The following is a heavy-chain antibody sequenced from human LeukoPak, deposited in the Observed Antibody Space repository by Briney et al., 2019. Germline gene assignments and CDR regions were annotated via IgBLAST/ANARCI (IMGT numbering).Heavy chain of an antibody. J-gene: IGHJ4*02. V-gene: IGHV3-23*01. CDR2: ISGSGGST. CDR3: AKDQTRNYYGSGSYDY. CDR1: GFTVSSNY. D-gene: IGHD3-10*01. Sequence: PGGSLRLSCAASGFTVSSNYMSWVRQAPGKGLEWVSAISGSGGSTYYADSVKGRFTISRDNSKNTLYLQMNSLRAEDTAVYYCAKDQTRNYYGSGSYDYWGQGTLVTVSS.